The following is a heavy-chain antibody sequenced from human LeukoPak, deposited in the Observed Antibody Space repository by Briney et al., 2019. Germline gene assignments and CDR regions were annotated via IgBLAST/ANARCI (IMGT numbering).Heavy chain of an antibody. CDR1: GYTFTGYY. D-gene: IGHD1-26*01. Sequence: ASVKVSCKASGYTFTGYYMHWVRQAPGQGLKWMGWINPNSGGTNYAQKFQGRVTMTRDTSISTAYVELSRLRSDNTAVYYCARGVGATTDVDYCGQGTLVTVSS. V-gene: IGHV1-2*02. J-gene: IGHJ4*02. CDR3: ARGVGATTDVDY. CDR2: INPNSGGT.